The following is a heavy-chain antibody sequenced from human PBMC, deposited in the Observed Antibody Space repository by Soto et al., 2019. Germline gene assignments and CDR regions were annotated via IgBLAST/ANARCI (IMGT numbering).Heavy chain of an antibody. V-gene: IGHV3-7*03. CDR3: ARRIAVAGTAFFDY. J-gene: IGHJ4*02. CDR2: IKQDGSEK. CDR1: GFTFSSYW. Sequence: GGSLRLSCAASGFTFSSYWMSWVRQAPGKGLEWVANIKQDGSEKYYVDSVKGRFTISRDNAKNSLYLQMNSLRAEDTAVYYCARRIAVAGTAFFDYWGQGTLVTVSS. D-gene: IGHD6-19*01.